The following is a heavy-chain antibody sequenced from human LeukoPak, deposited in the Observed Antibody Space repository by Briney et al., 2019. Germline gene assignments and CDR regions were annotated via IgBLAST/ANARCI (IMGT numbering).Heavy chain of an antibody. CDR3: ARDPRSEHSSSYGFDY. CDR2: IYYSGST. Sequence: PSETLSLTCTVSGGSISSSSYYRGWIRQPPGKGLEWIGSIYYSGSTNYNPSLKSRVTISVDTSKNQFSLKLSSVTAADTAVYYCARDPRSEHSSSYGFDYWXXXXXXTVSS. J-gene: IGHJ4*01. V-gene: IGHV4-39*07. D-gene: IGHD6-6*01. CDR1: GGSISSSSYY.